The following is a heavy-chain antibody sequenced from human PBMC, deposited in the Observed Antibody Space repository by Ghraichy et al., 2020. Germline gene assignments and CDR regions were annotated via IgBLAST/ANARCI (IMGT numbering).Heavy chain of an antibody. CDR1: GYTFTSYD. J-gene: IGHJ4*02. Sequence: ASVKVSCKASGYTFTSYDINWVRQATGQGLEWMGWMNPNSGNTGYAQKFQGRVTMTRNTSISTAYMELSSLRSEDTAVYYCARPRRYSSRLDYWGQGTLVTVSS. CDR2: MNPNSGNT. D-gene: IGHD6-19*01. V-gene: IGHV1-8*01. CDR3: ARPRRYSSRLDY.